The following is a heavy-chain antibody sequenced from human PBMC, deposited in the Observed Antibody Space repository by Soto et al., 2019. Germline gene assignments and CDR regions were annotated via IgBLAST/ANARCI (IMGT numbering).Heavy chain of an antibody. CDR1: GYTFTNYY. V-gene: IGHV1-46*01. CDR3: ARDIEMARTSGMDV. CDR2: IKPSGGSA. Sequence: QVQLVQSGAEVKKPGASVKVSCKASGYTFTNYYMHWVRQAPGQGLEWMGIIKPSGGSASYAQKFQGRVTLTRDTSTNTLYMELSSLRSEDTAVYYCARDIEMARTSGMDVWGQGTTVTVSS. D-gene: IGHD6-19*01. J-gene: IGHJ6*02.